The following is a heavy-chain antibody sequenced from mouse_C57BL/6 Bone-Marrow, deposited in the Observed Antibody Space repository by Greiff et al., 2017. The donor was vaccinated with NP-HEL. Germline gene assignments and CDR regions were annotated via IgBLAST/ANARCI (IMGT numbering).Heavy chain of an antibody. CDR1: GYAFTNYL. Sequence: VKLMESGAELVRPGTSVKVSCKASGYAFTNYLIEWVKQRPGQGLEWIGVINPGSGGTNYNEKFKGKATLTADKSSSTAYMQLSSLTSEDSAVYFCARWGAYYGSSCWYFDVWGTGTTVTVSS. D-gene: IGHD1-1*01. J-gene: IGHJ1*03. CDR3: ARWGAYYGSSCWYFDV. V-gene: IGHV1-54*01. CDR2: INPGSGGT.